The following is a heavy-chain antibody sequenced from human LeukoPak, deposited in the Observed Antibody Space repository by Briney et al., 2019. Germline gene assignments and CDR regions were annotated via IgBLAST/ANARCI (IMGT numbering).Heavy chain of an antibody. J-gene: IGHJ6*03. CDR3: AKDLTMIPMDV. V-gene: IGHV3-23*01. CDR1: GFSFSSYG. CDR2: ISGSGAST. D-gene: IGHD3-22*01. Sequence: GGSLRLSCAASGFSFSSYGMSWVRQAPGKGLEWVSGISGSGASTYYADSVKGRFTISRDNSKNTLYLQMNSLRAEDTAVYYCAKDLTMIPMDVWGKGTTVTVSS.